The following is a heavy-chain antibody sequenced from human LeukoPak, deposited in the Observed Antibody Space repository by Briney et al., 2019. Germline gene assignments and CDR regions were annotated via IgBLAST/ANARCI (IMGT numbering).Heavy chain of an antibody. V-gene: IGHV1-69*05. Sequence: SVKVSCXASGGTFSSYAISWVRQAPGQGLEWMGGIIPIFGTANYAQKFQGRVTITTDESTSTAYMELSSLRSEDTAVYYCASSGYFDWLLEVVGSHYYYYMDVWGKGTTVTVSS. D-gene: IGHD3-9*01. CDR1: GGTFSSYA. CDR2: IIPIFGTA. CDR3: ASSGYFDWLLEVVGSHYYYYMDV. J-gene: IGHJ6*03.